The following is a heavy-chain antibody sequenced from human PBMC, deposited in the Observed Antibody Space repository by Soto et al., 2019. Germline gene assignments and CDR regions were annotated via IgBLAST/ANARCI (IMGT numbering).Heavy chain of an antibody. CDR3: TTPHNGGATMGDAFDI. D-gene: IGHD2-8*01. V-gene: IGHV1-69*12. Sequence: QVQLVQSGAAVKKPGSSVKVSCKASGGTFSSYAISWVRQAPGQGLEWMGGIIPIFGTANYAQKFQGRVMITADESTSTAYMELSSLRSEDTAVYYCTTPHNGGATMGDAFDIWGKGTMVTVSS. J-gene: IGHJ3*02. CDR2: IIPIFGTA. CDR1: GGTFSSYA.